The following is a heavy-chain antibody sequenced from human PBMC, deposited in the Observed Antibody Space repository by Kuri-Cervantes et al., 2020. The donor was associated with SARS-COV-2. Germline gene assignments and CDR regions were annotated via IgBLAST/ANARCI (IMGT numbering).Heavy chain of an antibody. CDR1: AGSISSGGYS. Sequence: LRLSCAVSAGSISSGGYSWSWIRQPPGKGLEWIGYIYHSGSTYYNPSLKSRVTISVDRSKNQFSLKLSSVTAADTAVYYCVRGQYSSSWYSNLGYWGQGTLVTVSS. J-gene: IGHJ4*02. CDR2: IYHSGST. D-gene: IGHD6-13*01. CDR3: VRGQYSSSWYSNLGY. V-gene: IGHV4-30-2*01.